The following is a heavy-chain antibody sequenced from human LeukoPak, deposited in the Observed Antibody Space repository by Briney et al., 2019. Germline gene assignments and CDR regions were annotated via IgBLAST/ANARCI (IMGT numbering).Heavy chain of an antibody. CDR1: GGSISSYY. CDR3: ARDSHYGSGSYDY. J-gene: IGHJ4*02. CDR2: IYYSGST. V-gene: IGHV4-59*01. Sequence: KPSETLSLTCTVSGGSISSYYWSWTRQPPGKGLEWIGYIYYSGSTNYNPSLKSRVTISVDTSKNQFSLKLSSVTAADTAVYYCARDSHYGSGSYDYWGQGTLVTVSS. D-gene: IGHD3-10*01.